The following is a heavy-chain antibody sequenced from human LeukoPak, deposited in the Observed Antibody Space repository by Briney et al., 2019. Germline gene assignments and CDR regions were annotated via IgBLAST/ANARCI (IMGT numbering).Heavy chain of an antibody. J-gene: IGHJ3*02. CDR1: GFTFSDYG. V-gene: IGHV3-33*01. D-gene: IGHD3-10*01. Sequence: GGSLRLSCAASGFTFSDYGMHWVRQAPGKGLEWVAVIWYDGSNKYYADSVKGRFTVSRDNSKNTLDLQMSSLRAEDTAVYYCAREQYGSDDALDIWGPGTLVTVSS. CDR3: AREQYGSDDALDI. CDR2: IWYDGSNK.